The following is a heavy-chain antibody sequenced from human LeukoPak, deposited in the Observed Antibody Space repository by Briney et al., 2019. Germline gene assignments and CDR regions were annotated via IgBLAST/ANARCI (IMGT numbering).Heavy chain of an antibody. V-gene: IGHV3-74*01. CDR2: INSDGSST. CDR3: ARGVVVAAKSWFDP. J-gene: IGHJ5*02. CDR1: GFTFSSYW. D-gene: IGHD2-15*01. Sequence: GGSLRLSCAASGFTFSSYWMHWVRQAPGKGLVWVSRINSDGSSTAYADSVKGRFTTSRDNAKNTLYLQMNSLRAEDTAVYYCARGVVVAAKSWFDPWGQGTLVTVSS.